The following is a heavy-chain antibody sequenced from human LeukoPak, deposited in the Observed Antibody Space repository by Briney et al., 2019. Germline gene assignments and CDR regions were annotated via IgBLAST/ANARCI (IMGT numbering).Heavy chain of an antibody. D-gene: IGHD3-9*01. Sequence: SETLSLTYAVSGGSISGTNWWNWVRQPPGKGLEWIGEIYHSGSTNYNSSLKSRVTISVDMPKNQFSLKLSSMTAADTAVYYSARTRPILTNYWIFDYWGQGTLVTVSS. CDR1: GGSISGTNW. CDR3: ARTRPILTNYWIFDY. J-gene: IGHJ4*02. CDR2: IYHSGST. V-gene: IGHV4-4*02.